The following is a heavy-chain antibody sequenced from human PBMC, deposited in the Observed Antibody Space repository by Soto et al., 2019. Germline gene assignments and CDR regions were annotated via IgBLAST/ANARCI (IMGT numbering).Heavy chain of an antibody. CDR2: FDPEDGET. D-gene: IGHD5-12*01. CDR3: ATVARPSGYGSMKPKPKSPNSGGIDY. V-gene: IGHV1-24*01. J-gene: IGHJ4*02. Sequence: ASVKVSCKVSGYTLTELSMHWVRQAPGKGLEWMGGFDPEDGETIYAQKFQGRVTMTEDTSTDTAYMELSSLRSEDTAVYYCATVARPSGYGSMKPKPKSPNSGGIDYWGQGTLVTVSS. CDR1: GYTLTELS.